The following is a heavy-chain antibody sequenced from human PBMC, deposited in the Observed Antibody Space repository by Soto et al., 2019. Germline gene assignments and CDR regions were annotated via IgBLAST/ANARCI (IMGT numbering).Heavy chain of an antibody. D-gene: IGHD2-2*01. CDR1: GGTFSSCT. CDR3: ARGSCSSTSCYAGGGYYYYMDV. Sequence: QVQLVQSGAEVKKPGSSVKVSCKASGGTFSSCTISWVRQAPGQGLEWMGRIIPILGIANYAQKFQGRVTITADKSTSTAYMELSSRRSEDTAVYYCARGSCSSTSCYAGGGYYYYMDVWGKGTTVTVSS. V-gene: IGHV1-69*02. CDR2: IIPILGIA. J-gene: IGHJ6*03.